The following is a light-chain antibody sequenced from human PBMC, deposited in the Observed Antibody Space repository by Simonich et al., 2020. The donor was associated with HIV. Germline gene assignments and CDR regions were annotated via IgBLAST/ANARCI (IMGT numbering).Light chain of an antibody. Sequence: SYVLTQPPSVSVAPGKTARITCGGNNIGSKSVHWYQQKPGQAPVLVVYDDSDRPSGSAERFSGSNSGNTATLTISRVEAGDEADYYCQVWDTSSDHPGVFGGGTKLTVL. J-gene: IGLJ3*02. CDR2: DDS. V-gene: IGLV3-21*03. CDR1: NIGSKS. CDR3: QVWDTSSDHPGV.